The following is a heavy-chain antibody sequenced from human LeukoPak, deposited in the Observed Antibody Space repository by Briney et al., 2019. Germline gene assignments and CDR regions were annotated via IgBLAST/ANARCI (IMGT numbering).Heavy chain of an antibody. CDR1: GGSISSSSYY. CDR3: ARPIPGYYYYYMDV. D-gene: IGHD2-2*02. J-gene: IGHJ6*03. Sequence: SETLSLNCTVSGGSISSSSYYWGGIRQPPGKGLEWIGSIYYSGSTYYNPYLKSRVTISVDTSKNQFSLKLSSVTAADTAVYYCARPIPGYYYYYMDVWGQGTTVTVSS. V-gene: IGHV4-39*01. CDR2: IYYSGST.